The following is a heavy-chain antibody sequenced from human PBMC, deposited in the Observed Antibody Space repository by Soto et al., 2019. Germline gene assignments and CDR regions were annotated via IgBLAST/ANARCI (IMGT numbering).Heavy chain of an antibody. CDR3: ARGREVPAYYYYGMDV. J-gene: IGHJ6*04. D-gene: IGHD1-26*01. V-gene: IGHV1-8*01. Sequence: ASVKVSCKASGYSFTSSDSTCVRQATGQGLEWMGWMNPNSGNTGYAQKFQGRVTMTRNTSISTAYMELSSLRSEDTAVYYCARGREVPAYYYYGMDVWGKGTRVTVSS. CDR2: MNPNSGNT. CDR1: GYSFTSSD.